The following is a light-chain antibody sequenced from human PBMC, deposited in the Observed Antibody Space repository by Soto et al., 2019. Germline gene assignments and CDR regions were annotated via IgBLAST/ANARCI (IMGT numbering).Light chain of an antibody. CDR2: SNY. CDR3: AAWDDSLNGHYV. J-gene: IGLJ1*01. V-gene: IGLV1-44*01. Sequence: QSVLTQPPSASGTPGQRGTISCSGSSSNIGSNTVNWYQHLPGTAPKLLIYSNYQRPSGVPDRFSGSKSGTSASLVISGLQSEDEADYYCAAWDDSLNGHYVFGTGTKVTVL. CDR1: SSNIGSNT.